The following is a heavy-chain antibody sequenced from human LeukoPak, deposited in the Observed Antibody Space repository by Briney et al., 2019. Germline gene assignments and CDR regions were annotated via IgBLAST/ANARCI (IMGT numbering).Heavy chain of an antibody. CDR3: ATGTPGYYDSSGYYYRSAIGRDY. CDR2: INAGNGNT. D-gene: IGHD3-22*01. CDR1: GYTFTSYA. V-gene: IGHV1-3*01. Sequence: ASVKVSCKASGYTFTSYAMHWVRQASGQRLEWMGWINAGNGNTKYSQKFQGRVTITRDTSASTAYMELSSLRSEDTAVYYCATGTPGYYDSSGYYYRSAIGRDYWGQGTLVTVSS. J-gene: IGHJ4*02.